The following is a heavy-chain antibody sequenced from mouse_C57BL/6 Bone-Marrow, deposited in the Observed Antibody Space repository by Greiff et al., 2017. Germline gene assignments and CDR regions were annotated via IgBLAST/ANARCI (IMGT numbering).Heavy chain of an antibody. V-gene: IGHV1-54*01. CDR2: INPGSGGT. D-gene: IGHD2-4*01. Sequence: QVQLQQSGAELVRPGTSVKVSCMASGYAFTNYLLEWVKQRPGQGLEWIGVINPGSGGTNYNEKFKVKATLTADKYSSTAYMQASSLTSEDSAVYFCAREDYDDYYAMDYWGQGTSVTVSS. CDR3: AREDYDDYYAMDY. CDR1: GYAFTNYL. J-gene: IGHJ4*01.